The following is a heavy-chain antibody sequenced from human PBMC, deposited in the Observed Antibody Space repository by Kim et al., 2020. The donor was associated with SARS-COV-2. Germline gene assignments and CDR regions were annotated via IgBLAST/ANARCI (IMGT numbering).Heavy chain of an antibody. D-gene: IGHD3-10*01. J-gene: IGHJ4*02. CDR2: IKPDGSDK. CDR1: GFIFSNYW. Sequence: GGSLRLSCGASGFIFSNYWMRWVRQAPGKGLEWVANIKPDGSDKIYVDSVKGRFTISRDNAKNSLYLQMNSLRAEDTAVYYCARDREYYYGSRSSHVSYYSDYWGQGTLVTVSS. V-gene: IGHV3-7*03. CDR3: ARDREYYYGSRSSHVSYYSDY.